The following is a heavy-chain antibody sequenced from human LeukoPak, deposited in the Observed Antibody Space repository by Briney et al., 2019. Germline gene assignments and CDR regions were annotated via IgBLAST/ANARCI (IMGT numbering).Heavy chain of an antibody. CDR2: IIPIFGTA. Sequence: SVKVSCKASGYTFSSCAIRWVRQAPGQGLEWMGGIIPIFGTAIYAQRFQGRVTITTDESTSTAYMELSSLRSEDTAVYYCARDRYYYDSSGSYYFDFWGQGTLVTVSS. J-gene: IGHJ4*02. V-gene: IGHV1-69*05. CDR1: GYTFSSCA. D-gene: IGHD3-22*01. CDR3: ARDRYYYDSSGSYYFDF.